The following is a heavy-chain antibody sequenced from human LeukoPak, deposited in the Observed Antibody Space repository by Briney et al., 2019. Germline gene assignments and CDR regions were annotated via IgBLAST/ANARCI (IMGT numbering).Heavy chain of an antibody. Sequence: SETLSLTCTVSGGSIRSYYWSWIRQAPGKRLEWIGFISYSAYTSYSPSLKSRVAISVDTSKSQFSLRLSSMTAADTAIYYCARGRNDNGGMFFDSWAQGTLVTVSS. V-gene: IGHV4-59*01. CDR2: ISYSAYT. D-gene: IGHD4-23*01. CDR3: ARGRNDNGGMFFDS. J-gene: IGHJ4*02. CDR1: GGSIRSYY.